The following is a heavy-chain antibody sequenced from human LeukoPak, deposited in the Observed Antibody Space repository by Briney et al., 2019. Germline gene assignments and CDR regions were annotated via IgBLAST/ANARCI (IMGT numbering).Heavy chain of an antibody. CDR2: IYYSGST. V-gene: IGHV4-39*01. J-gene: IGHJ4*02. CDR3: ARRLWGAAAGTEYFDY. CDR1: GGSISSSSYY. Sequence: SETLSLTCTVSGGSISSSSYYWGWTRQPPGKGLEWIGSIYYSGSTYYNPSLKSRVTISVDTSKNQFSLKLSSVTAADTAVYYCARRLWGAAAGTEYFDYWGQGTLVTVSS. D-gene: IGHD6-13*01.